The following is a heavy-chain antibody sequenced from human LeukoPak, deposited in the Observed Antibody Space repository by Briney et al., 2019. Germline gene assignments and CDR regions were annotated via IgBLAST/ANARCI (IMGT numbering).Heavy chain of an antibody. CDR1: GYTFTSYD. J-gene: IGHJ5*02. V-gene: IGHV1-8*01. CDR2: MNPNSGNT. Sequence: ASVKVSCKASGYTFTSYDINWVRQATGQGLEWMGWMNPNSGNTGYAQKFQGRVTMTRNTSISTAYMELSSLRSEDTAVYYCARSPPLGYCSGGSCYDEYNWFDPWGQGTRVTVSS. CDR3: ARSPPLGYCSGGSCYDEYNWFDP. D-gene: IGHD2-15*01.